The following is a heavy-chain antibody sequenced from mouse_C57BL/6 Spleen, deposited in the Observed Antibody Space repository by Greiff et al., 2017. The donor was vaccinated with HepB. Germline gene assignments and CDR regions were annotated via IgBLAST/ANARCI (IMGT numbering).Heavy chain of an antibody. D-gene: IGHD1-1*01. V-gene: IGHV1-85*01. CDR1: GYTFTSYD. CDR3: ARGGTTVVVDWYFDV. Sequence: VKLLESGPELVKPGASVKLSCKASGYTFTSYDINWVKQRPGQGLEWIGWIYPRDGSTKYNEKFKGKATLTVDTSSSTAYMELHSLTSEDSAVYFCARGGTTVVVDWYFDVWGTGTTVTVSS. CDR2: IYPRDGST. J-gene: IGHJ1*03.